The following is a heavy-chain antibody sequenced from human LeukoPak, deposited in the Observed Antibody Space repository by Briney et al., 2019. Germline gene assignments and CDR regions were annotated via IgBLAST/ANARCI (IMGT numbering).Heavy chain of an antibody. Sequence: SETLSLTCTVSGGSINSYYWSWIRQPPGKGLEWIGYIYYSGSTNYNPSLKSRVTISVDTSKNQFSLKLSSVTAADTAVYYCARNGPVRGYSYGLFDYWGQGTLVTVSS. D-gene: IGHD5-18*01. CDR3: ARNGPVRGYSYGLFDY. V-gene: IGHV4-59*01. J-gene: IGHJ4*02. CDR2: IYYSGST. CDR1: GGSINSYY.